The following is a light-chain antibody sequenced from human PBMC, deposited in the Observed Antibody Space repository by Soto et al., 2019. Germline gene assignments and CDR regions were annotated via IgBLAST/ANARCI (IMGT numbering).Light chain of an antibody. CDR2: AND. CDR1: RSNIGGNA. V-gene: IGLV1-44*01. CDR3: QSYDTGLTGHVL. Sequence: QSVLTQPPSVSGTPGQRVTISCSGSRSNIGGNAVTWYQQVPGTAPKLLIYANDQRPSGISDRFSGSKSDTSASLAITGLQIDDEADYYCQSYDTGLTGHVLFGGGTKLTVL. J-gene: IGLJ2*01.